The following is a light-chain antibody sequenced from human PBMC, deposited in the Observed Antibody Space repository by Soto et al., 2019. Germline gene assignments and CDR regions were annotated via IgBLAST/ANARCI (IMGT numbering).Light chain of an antibody. CDR1: QSITTF. V-gene: IGKV1-9*01. CDR3: QQLNSYPYT. Sequence: DIQVTQSPSSLSASVGDRVTITCRASQSITTFLNWYQQKPGKAPKLLIYAASTLQSGVPSRFSGSGSGTEFTLTISSLQPEDFATYSCQQLNSYPYTFGQGTKLEIK. CDR2: AAS. J-gene: IGKJ2*01.